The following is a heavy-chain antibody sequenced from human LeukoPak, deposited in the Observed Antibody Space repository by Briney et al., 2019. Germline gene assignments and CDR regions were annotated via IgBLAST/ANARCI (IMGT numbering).Heavy chain of an antibody. D-gene: IGHD3-10*01. J-gene: IGHJ4*02. CDR3: ARDRVLWFGGFDIDY. Sequence: GASVKVSCKASVYTFAGYYMHWVRQAPGQGLEWMGWINPNSGGTNYAQKFQGRVTMTRDTSISTAYMELSRLRSDDTAVYYCARDRVLWFGGFDIDYWGQGTLVTVSS. V-gene: IGHV1-2*02. CDR1: VYTFAGYY. CDR2: INPNSGGT.